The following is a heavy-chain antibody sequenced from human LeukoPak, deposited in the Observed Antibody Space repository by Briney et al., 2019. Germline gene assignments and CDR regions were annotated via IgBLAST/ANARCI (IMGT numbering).Heavy chain of an antibody. J-gene: IGHJ4*02. CDR1: GGSVSVSSYY. CDR2: IYYSGST. Sequence: SETLSLTCTVSGGSVSVSSYYWGWIRQPPGKGLEWIGSIYYSGSTYYNPSLKSRVTIPVDTSKNQFSLKLSSVTAADTAVYYCARYHSGYDDYWGQGTLVTVSS. V-gene: IGHV4-39*07. D-gene: IGHD5-12*01. CDR3: ARYHSGYDDY.